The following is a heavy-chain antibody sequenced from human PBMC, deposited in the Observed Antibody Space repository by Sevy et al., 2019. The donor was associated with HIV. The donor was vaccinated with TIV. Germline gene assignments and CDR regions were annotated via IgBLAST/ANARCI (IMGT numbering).Heavy chain of an antibody. J-gene: IGHJ3*02. CDR3: VREDINAPRTLLSFDI. D-gene: IGHD3-3*01. V-gene: IGHV1-2*06. CDR2: INPNSGVT. Sequence: ASVKVSCKTTGYIFSDYNMHWVRQAPGQGLEWMALINPNSGVTIYAHNFRGRVSVTRDTSMSKAYMELRGLTSDDKAVYYCVREDINAPRTLLSFDIWGQGTMVTVSS. CDR1: GYIFSDYN.